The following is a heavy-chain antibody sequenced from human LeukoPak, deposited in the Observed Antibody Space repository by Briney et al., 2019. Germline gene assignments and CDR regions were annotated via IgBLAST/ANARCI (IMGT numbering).Heavy chain of an antibody. CDR2: IRYDGSNK. Sequence: PGGSLRLSCAASGFTFSNYGMHWVRQAPGKGLEWVAVIRYDGSNKYYADSVKGRFTISRDNSKNTLYLQMNSLRAEDTAVYYCARDHSGYSYGHSWDAFDIWGQGTMVTVSS. V-gene: IGHV3-33*01. CDR1: GFTFSNYG. J-gene: IGHJ3*02. D-gene: IGHD5-18*01. CDR3: ARDHSGYSYGHSWDAFDI.